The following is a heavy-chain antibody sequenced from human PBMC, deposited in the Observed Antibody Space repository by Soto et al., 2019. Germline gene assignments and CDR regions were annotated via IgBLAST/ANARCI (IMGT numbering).Heavy chain of an antibody. Sequence: SETLSLTCTVSGGSISSLYWAWIRQPAGKGLEWIGRIFPSGDSNYNPSLTSRVSMSLDTSENQFSLTVSSVTAADTAVYYCARASRCKSEYECFAWLDFWGQGILVTVS. J-gene: IGHJ4*02. CDR2: IFPSGDS. D-gene: IGHD6-6*01. V-gene: IGHV4-4*07. CDR1: GGSISSLY. CDR3: ARASRCKSEYECFAWLDF.